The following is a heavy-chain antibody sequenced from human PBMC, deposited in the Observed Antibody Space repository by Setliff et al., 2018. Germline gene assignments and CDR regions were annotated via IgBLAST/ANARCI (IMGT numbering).Heavy chain of an antibody. CDR2: IYPGDSDT. CDR1: GYTFTNYW. Sequence: PGESLKISCKGSGYTFTNYWIGWVRQMPGKGLEWMGIIYPGDSDTRYSPSFQGQVTISADKSISIAYLQWSSLKASDTAMYYCARGVYCSSTSCSPGLNWFDPWGQGTLVTVSS. V-gene: IGHV5-51*01. CDR3: ARGVYCSSTSCSPGLNWFDP. J-gene: IGHJ5*02. D-gene: IGHD2-2*01.